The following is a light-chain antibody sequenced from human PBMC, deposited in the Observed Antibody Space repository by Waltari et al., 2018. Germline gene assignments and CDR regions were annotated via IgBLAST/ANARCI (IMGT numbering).Light chain of an antibody. CDR3: QNYERLPAT. J-gene: IGKJ1*01. V-gene: IGKV3-20*01. Sequence: EIVLTLSPGTLSLSPGGRATPTCRASQSNSNYLVWYQQKPGQAPRLLIYVASRRATGIPDRFSGSGSGTDFSLTISRLEPEDFAVYYCQNYERLPATFGQGTKVEIK. CDR1: QSNSNY. CDR2: VAS.